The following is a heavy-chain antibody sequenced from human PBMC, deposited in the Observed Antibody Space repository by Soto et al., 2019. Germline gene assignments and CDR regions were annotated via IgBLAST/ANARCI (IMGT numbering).Heavy chain of an antibody. CDR2: IIPIIGTA. CDR1: GGTFSSYA. CDR3: ARMVRGVKYYYYGMDV. D-gene: IGHD3-10*01. V-gene: IGHV1-69*06. Sequence: QVQLVQSGAEVKKPGSSVKVSCKASGGTFSSYAISWVRQAPGQGLEWMGGIIPIIGTANYAQKFQGRVTITADKSTTTAYMELSSLRSEDTAVYYCARMVRGVKYYYYGMDVWGQGTTVTVSS. J-gene: IGHJ6*02.